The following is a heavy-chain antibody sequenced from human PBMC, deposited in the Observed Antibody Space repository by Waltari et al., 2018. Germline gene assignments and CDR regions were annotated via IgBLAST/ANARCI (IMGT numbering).Heavy chain of an antibody. Sequence: QLQLQESGPGLVKPSETLSLTCTVSGGSISSSSYYWGWIRQPPGKGLEWIGSIYYSGSTYYNPSLKSRVTISVDTSKNQFSLKLSSVTAADTAVYYCATTIAVAGLFDYWAREPWSPSPQ. V-gene: IGHV4-39*07. D-gene: IGHD6-19*01. CDR3: ATTIAVAGLFDY. CDR1: GGSISSSSYY. J-gene: IGHJ4*02. CDR2: IYYSGST.